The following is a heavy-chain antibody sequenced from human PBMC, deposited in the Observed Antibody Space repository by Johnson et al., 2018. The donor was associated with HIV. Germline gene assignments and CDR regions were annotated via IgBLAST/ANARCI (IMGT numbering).Heavy chain of an antibody. J-gene: IGHJ3*02. Sequence: VQVVESGGGLVQPGGSLRLSCAASGFTVSSNYMSWVRQAPGKGLEWVSVIYSGGSTYYADSVKGRFTISRDNSKHTLYLQMNSLRAEATAVDYCARQYSSSWYLNSDAFEIWGEGTMVTVSS. D-gene: IGHD6-13*01. V-gene: IGHV3-66*04. CDR3: ARQYSSSWYLNSDAFEI. CDR2: IYSGGST. CDR1: GFTVSSNY.